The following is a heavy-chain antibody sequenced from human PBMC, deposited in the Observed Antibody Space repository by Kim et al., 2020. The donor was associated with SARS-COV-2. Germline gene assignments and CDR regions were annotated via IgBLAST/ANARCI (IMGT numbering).Heavy chain of an antibody. D-gene: IGHD3-9*01. V-gene: IGHV4-34*01. Sequence: SETLSLTCAVYGGSLSDYYWSWIRQPPGKGLEWIGEINLSGSTNYNPSLKSRVTISIDTSKNQFSLKQSTVTAADTAVYYCARQGILRYINWFDPWGQGTPVTVSS. CDR1: GGSLSDYY. CDR2: INLSGST. J-gene: IGHJ5*02. CDR3: ARQGILRYINWFDP.